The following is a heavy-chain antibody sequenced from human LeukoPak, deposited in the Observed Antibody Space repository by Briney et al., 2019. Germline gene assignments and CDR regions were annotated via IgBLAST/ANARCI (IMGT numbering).Heavy chain of an antibody. V-gene: IGHV3-7*01. CDR3: ARGREGIAARWWVEEPRWYFFDP. Sequence: GGSLRLSCAASGFTFSSYWMSWVRQAPGKGLEWVANIKQDGSERYYVDSVKGRVTISRDNAMNSLDLQMNSLRAEDTAVYYCARGREGIAARWWVEEPRWYFFDPWGQGTLVTVSS. J-gene: IGHJ5*02. D-gene: IGHD6-6*01. CDR2: IKQDGSER. CDR1: GFTFSSYW.